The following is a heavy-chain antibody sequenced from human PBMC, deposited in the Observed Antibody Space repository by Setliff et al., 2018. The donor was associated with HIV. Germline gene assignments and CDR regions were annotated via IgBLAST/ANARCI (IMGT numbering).Heavy chain of an antibody. Sequence: ASVKVSCKASGGTFSSHTITWVRQAPGQGLEWMGGSIPIFGTANYAQKFQGRVTITTDESTSTAYMELSSLRSEDTAVYYCAIPRNSYGYRSYYFDYWGQGTLVTVSS. CDR1: GGTFSSHT. J-gene: IGHJ4*02. CDR2: SIPIFGTA. CDR3: AIPRNSYGYRSYYFDY. V-gene: IGHV1-69*05. D-gene: IGHD5-18*01.